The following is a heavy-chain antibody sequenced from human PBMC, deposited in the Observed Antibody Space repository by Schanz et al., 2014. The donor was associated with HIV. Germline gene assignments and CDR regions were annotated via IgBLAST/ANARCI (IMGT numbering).Heavy chain of an antibody. CDR2: LSARGGDT. Sequence: VQLVESGGGVVQPGRSQRLSCAASGFTFRSYGMHWVRQAPGKGLEWVSSLSARGGDTYYADSVKGRFTISRDNSMNTLFLQMNSLRAEDTAVYYCVQDPEMDAITGYFPYWGQGTLVTVSS. D-gene: IGHD3-16*01. J-gene: IGHJ4*02. CDR1: GFTFRSYG. CDR3: VQDPEMDAITGYFPY. V-gene: IGHV3-23*04.